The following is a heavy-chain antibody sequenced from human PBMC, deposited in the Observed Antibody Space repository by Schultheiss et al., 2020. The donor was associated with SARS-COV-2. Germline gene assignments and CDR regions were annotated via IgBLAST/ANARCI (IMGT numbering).Heavy chain of an antibody. CDR1: GFTFSDYY. Sequence: GGSLRLSCAASGFTFSDYYMDWVRQAPGKGLEWIGRVRNKAKRHTTEYAASVRGRFTISRDDSQNSLYLQMNSLKTEDTAVYYCARRYFDYWGQGTLVTVSS. CDR2: VRNKAKRHTT. V-gene: IGHV3-72*01. J-gene: IGHJ4*02. CDR3: ARRYFDY.